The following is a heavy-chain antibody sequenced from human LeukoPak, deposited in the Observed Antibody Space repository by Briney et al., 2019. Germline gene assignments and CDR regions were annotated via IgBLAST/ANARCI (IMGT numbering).Heavy chain of an antibody. V-gene: IGHV1-2*02. D-gene: IGHD1-26*01. Sequence: ASVKDSCKASGYTFTGYYMHWVRQAPGQGLEWMGWINPNSGGTNYAQKFQGRVTMTRDTSISTAYMELSRLRSDDTAVYYCARATRGVREPLFDYWGQGTLVTVSS. J-gene: IGHJ4*02. CDR1: GYTFTGYY. CDR3: ARATRGVREPLFDY. CDR2: INPNSGGT.